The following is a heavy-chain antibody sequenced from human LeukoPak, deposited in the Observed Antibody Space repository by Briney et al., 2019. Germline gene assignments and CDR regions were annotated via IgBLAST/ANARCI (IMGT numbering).Heavy chain of an antibody. CDR3: ARGGYCGGDCYFYY. J-gene: IGHJ4*02. D-gene: IGHD2-21*02. Sequence: PSETLSPTCTVSSGSISTSNYYWSWIRQPAGKGLEWIGRIYSSGSTNYNPSLKSRVTISVDTSKNQFSLKLSSVTAADTAVYYCARGGYCGGDCYFYYWGQGTLVTVSS. CDR2: IYSSGST. V-gene: IGHV4-61*02. CDR1: SGSISTSNYY.